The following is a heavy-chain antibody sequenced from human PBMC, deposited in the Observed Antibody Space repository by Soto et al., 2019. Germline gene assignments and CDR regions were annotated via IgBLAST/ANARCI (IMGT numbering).Heavy chain of an antibody. Sequence: QVPLVESGGGVVQPGRSLRLSCAASGFTFSNYAIHWVRQAPGKGLEWVAVISYDGGNKYYADSVKGRFTISRDNSKNTLYLQMNSLRAEDTALYYCARDPAYQAQYGMDVWGQGTTVTVSS. CDR1: GFTFSNYA. J-gene: IGHJ6*02. V-gene: IGHV3-30-3*01. CDR2: ISYDGGNK. D-gene: IGHD2-2*01. CDR3: ARDPAYQAQYGMDV.